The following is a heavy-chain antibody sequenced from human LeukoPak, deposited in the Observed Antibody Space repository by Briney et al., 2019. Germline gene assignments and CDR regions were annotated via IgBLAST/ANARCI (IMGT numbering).Heavy chain of an antibody. J-gene: IGHJ3*02. V-gene: IGHV3-21*01. CDR3: ARDAGNDAFDI. D-gene: IGHD6-13*01. CDR2: ISSSSSYI. Sequence: PGGSLRLSCAAPGFTFSSYSMKWVRQAPGKGLEWVSSISSSSSYIYYADSVKGRFTISRDNAKNSLYLQMNSLRAEDTAVYYCARDAGNDAFDIWGQGTMVTVSS. CDR1: GFTFSSYS.